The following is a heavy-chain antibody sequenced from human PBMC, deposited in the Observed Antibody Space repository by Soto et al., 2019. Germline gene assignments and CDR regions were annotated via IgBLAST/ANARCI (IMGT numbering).Heavy chain of an antibody. V-gene: IGHV4-30-4*01. CDR2: IYYSGST. J-gene: IGHJ6*04. Sequence: QVQLQESGPGLVKPSQTLSLTCTVSGGSINSGDYHWSWIRQSPGKGLEWIGAIYYSGSTYYNPSLKSRIIISVDTSKNQFSLKVNSVTAADTAVYYCCREYRVPSAGARDGGGEGTRVTVSS. D-gene: IGHD3-16*02. CDR1: GGSINSGDYH. CDR3: CREYRVPSAGARDG.